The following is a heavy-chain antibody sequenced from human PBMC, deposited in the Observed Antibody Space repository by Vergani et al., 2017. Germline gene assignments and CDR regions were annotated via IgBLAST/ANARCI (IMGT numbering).Heavy chain of an antibody. V-gene: IGHV4-34*01. Sequence: QVQLQQWGAGLLKPSETLSLTCAVYGGSFSGYYWSWIRQPPGKGLEWIGEINHSGRTNYNPSLKSRVTISVDTSKNQFSLKLSSVTAADTAVYYCARGGMTSRWFDPWGQGTLVTVSS. D-gene: IGHD2-21*02. CDR3: ARGGMTSRWFDP. J-gene: IGHJ5*02. CDR1: GGSFSGYY. CDR2: INHSGRT.